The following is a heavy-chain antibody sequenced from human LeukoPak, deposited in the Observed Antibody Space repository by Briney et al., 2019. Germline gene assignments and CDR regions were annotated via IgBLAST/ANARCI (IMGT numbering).Heavy chain of an antibody. J-gene: IGHJ4*02. Sequence: GESLKISCKTSGYSFNNYWIGWVRQMPGKGLEWMGIIYPGDSDTRYSPSFQGQVTISADKSISTAYLQWSSLKASDTAMYYCARQDHRYYYDSSGYYPFDYWGQGTLVTVSS. CDR3: ARQDHRYYYDSSGYYPFDY. D-gene: IGHD3-22*01. CDR1: GYSFNNYW. CDR2: IYPGDSDT. V-gene: IGHV5-51*01.